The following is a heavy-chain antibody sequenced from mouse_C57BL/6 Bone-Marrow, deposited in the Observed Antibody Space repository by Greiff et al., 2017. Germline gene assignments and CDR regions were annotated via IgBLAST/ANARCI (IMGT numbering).Heavy chain of an antibody. CDR3: TTIGYDPYWYFDV. CDR1: GFNIKDDY. D-gene: IGHD2-2*01. J-gene: IGHJ1*03. Sequence: DVKLQESGAELVRPGASVKLSCTASGFNIKDDYMHWVKQRPEQGLEWIGWIDPENGDTESASKFQGKATITADTSSNTAYLQLSSLTSEDTAVYYCTTIGYDPYWYFDVWGTGTTVTVSS. CDR2: IDPENGDT. V-gene: IGHV14-4*01.